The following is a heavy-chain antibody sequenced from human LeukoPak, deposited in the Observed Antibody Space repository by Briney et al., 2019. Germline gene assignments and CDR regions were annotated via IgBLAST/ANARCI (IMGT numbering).Heavy chain of an antibody. CDR3: ARHRGSSWYESFDS. D-gene: IGHD6-13*01. J-gene: IGHJ4*02. CDR2: MYYGGST. Sequence: SETLSLTCSVSGGSLSNYYWNWIRQPPGKGLEWIGSMYYGGSTNYNPSLKSRVTISVDTSENQFSLKVSSVTATDTAVYYCARHRGSSWYESFDSWGQGTLVTVTS. V-gene: IGHV4-59*08. CDR1: GGSLSNYY.